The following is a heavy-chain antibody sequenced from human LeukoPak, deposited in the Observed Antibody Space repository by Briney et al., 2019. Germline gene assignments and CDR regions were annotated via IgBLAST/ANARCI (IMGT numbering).Heavy chain of an antibody. Sequence: ASVKVSCKVSGYTLTELSMHWVRQAPGKGLEWMGGFDPEDGETIYAQKFQGRVTMTEGTSTDTAYMELSRLRSDDTAVYYCARGLDTAMVAYYYYYMDVWGKGTTVTVSS. D-gene: IGHD5-18*01. V-gene: IGHV1-24*01. CDR3: ARGLDTAMVAYYYYYMDV. CDR2: FDPEDGET. CDR1: GYTLTELS. J-gene: IGHJ6*03.